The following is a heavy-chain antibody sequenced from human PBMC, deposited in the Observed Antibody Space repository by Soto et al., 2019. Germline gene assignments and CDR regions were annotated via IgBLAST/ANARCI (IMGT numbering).Heavy chain of an antibody. D-gene: IGHD5-12*01. CDR2: IYWDDDK. Sequence: QLTLKESGPTLVKPTQTLTLTCTFSGFSLSTSGVGVGWIRHPPGKALEWLALIYWDDDKRYSPSRKSSLTITDDTTKNQVVRTITNMDPVDTATYYRAHVYGGYGNFDYLGQGTLVTVSS. CDR3: AHVYGGYGNFDY. V-gene: IGHV2-5*02. CDR1: GFSLSTSGVG. J-gene: IGHJ4*02.